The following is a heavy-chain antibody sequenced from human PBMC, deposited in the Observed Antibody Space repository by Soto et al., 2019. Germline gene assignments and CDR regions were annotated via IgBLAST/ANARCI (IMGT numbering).Heavy chain of an antibody. Sequence: SETLSLTCTVSGGPISGYYWSWIRQPPGKGLEWIGYIYYSGSTNYNPSLKSRVTISVDTSKNQFSLKLTSVTAADTAVYYCTRANYGSHSYYNFVDSWGLGTLVTSPQ. J-gene: IGHJ4*02. D-gene: IGHD3-10*01. CDR3: TRANYGSHSYYNFVDS. V-gene: IGHV4-59*01. CDR2: IYYSGST. CDR1: GGPISGYY.